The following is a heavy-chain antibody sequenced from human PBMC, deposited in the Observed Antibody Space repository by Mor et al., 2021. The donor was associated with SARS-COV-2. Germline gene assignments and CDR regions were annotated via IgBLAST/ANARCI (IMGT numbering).Heavy chain of an antibody. Sequence: YWGWIRQPPGKGLEWIGSIYYSGSTYYNPSLKSRVTISVDTSKNQFSLKLSSVTAADTAVYYCASSYDSSGYSFDYWGQGT. CDR1: Y. CDR3: ASSYDSSGYSFDY. V-gene: IGHV4-39*01. J-gene: IGHJ4*02. D-gene: IGHD3-22*01. CDR2: IYYSGST.